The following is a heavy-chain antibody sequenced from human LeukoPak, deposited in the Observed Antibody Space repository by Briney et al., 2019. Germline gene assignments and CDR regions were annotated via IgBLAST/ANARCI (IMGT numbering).Heavy chain of an antibody. V-gene: IGHV1-69*05. CDR3: AREYYDSSGYPPRSWYFDL. D-gene: IGHD3-22*01. Sequence: SVKVSCEASGGTFSSYAISWVRQAPGQGLEWMGGIIPIFGTANYAQKFQGRVTITTDESTSTAYMELSSLRSEDTAVYYCAREYYDSSGYPPRSWYFDLWGRGTLVTVSS. CDR2: IIPIFGTA. J-gene: IGHJ2*01. CDR1: GGTFSSYA.